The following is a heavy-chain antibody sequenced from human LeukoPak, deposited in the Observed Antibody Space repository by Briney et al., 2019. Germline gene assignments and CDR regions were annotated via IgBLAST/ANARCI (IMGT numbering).Heavy chain of an antibody. CDR2: IYYSGST. CDR3: AIGEYCTNGVCPPYFDY. J-gene: IGHJ4*02. CDR1: GGSISSYY. V-gene: IGHV4-59*12. D-gene: IGHD2-8*01. Sequence: ASETLSLTCTVSGGSISSYYWSWIRQPPGKGLEWIGYIYYSGSTNYNPSLKSRVTISVDTSKNQFSLKLSSVTAADTAVYYCAIGEYCTNGVCPPYFDYWGQGTLVTVSS.